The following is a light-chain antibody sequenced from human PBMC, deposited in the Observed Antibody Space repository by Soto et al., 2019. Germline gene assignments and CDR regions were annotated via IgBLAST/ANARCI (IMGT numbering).Light chain of an antibody. Sequence: EIVMTQSPATLSVSPGERATLSCRASQSVSSNLAWYQQKPGQAPRLLIYGASTRATDIPARFSGSGSGTEFTLTISSLQSEDFAVYYCQPYNNWPRTFGQGTKVEIK. J-gene: IGKJ1*01. CDR1: QSVSSN. V-gene: IGKV3-15*01. CDR2: GAS. CDR3: QPYNNWPRT.